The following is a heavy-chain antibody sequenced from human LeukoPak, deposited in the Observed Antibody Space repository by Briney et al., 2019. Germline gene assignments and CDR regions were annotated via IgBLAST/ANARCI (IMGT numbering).Heavy chain of an antibody. V-gene: IGHV3-30*03. D-gene: IGHD6-19*01. CDR3: ARVPPNSGWYADS. CDR1: RFTFSSYA. J-gene: IGHJ5*01. Sequence: GGSLRLSCAASRFTFSSYAMHWVRQAPGKGLEWVATISHDANYKYHADSVKGRFTISRDNSKNTLYLQMKSLRTDDTALYYCARVPPNSGWYADSWGQGALVIVSS. CDR2: ISHDANYK.